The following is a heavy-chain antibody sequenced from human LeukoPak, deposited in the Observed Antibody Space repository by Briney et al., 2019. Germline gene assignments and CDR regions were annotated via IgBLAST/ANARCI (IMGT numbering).Heavy chain of an antibody. V-gene: IGHV4-59*01. CDR1: GGSMSNYY. J-gene: IGHJ4*02. Sequence: SETLCLTCTVSGGSMSNYYWSGFRQPPGKGLEWIGYIYYSGNTNYNSSLKSRVTISVDTSKNQFSLRLSSVTAADTAVYYCARGVWYENYWGQGTLVTVSS. D-gene: IGHD6-19*01. CDR2: IYYSGNT. CDR3: ARGVWYENY.